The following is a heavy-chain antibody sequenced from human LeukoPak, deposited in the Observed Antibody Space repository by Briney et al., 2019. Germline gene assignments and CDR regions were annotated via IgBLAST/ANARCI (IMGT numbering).Heavy chain of an antibody. CDR2: IYTSGGT. Sequence: SETLSLTCTVSGGSISSYYWSWIRQPAGKGLEWIGRIYTSGGTNYNPSLKSRVTMSVDTSKNQFSLKLSSVTAADTAVYYCARENYDFWSGYHRINWFDPWGQGTLVTVSS. J-gene: IGHJ5*02. D-gene: IGHD3-3*01. CDR1: GGSISSYY. CDR3: ARENYDFWSGYHRINWFDP. V-gene: IGHV4-4*07.